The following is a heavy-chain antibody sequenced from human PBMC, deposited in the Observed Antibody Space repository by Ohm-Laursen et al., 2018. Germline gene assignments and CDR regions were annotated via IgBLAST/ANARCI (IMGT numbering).Heavy chain of an antibody. CDR2: ISGGGGST. D-gene: IGHD3-3*01. CDR1: GFTFNTYA. CDR3: TTDTGIGIAILGVAPGSMGV. J-gene: IGHJ6*02. Sequence: SLRLSCAASGFTFNTYAMNWVRQAPGKGLEWISAISGGGGSTHYADSVKGHFTISRDNSKSTLYLQMNNLRAEDTAVYYCTTDTGIGIAILGVAPGSMGVWGQGTTVTVSS. V-gene: IGHV3-23*01.